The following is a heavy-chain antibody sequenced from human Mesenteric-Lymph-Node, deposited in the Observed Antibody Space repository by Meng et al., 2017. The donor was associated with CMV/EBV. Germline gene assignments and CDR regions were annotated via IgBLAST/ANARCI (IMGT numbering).Heavy chain of an antibody. CDR3: ARGSTVIRAYYYYGMDV. V-gene: IGHV1-2*02. Sequence: ASVKVSCKASGYTFTGYYMHWVRQAPGQGLEWMGWINPNSGGTNYAQKFQGRVTMTRDTSISTAYMELSRLRSDDTAVYYCARGSTVIRAYYYYGMDVWGQGTTVTVSS. D-gene: IGHD4-11*01. CDR2: INPNSGGT. CDR1: GYTFTGYY. J-gene: IGHJ6*02.